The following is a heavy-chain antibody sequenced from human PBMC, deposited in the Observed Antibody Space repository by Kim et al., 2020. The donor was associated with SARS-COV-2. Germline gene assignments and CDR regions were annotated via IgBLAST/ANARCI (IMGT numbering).Heavy chain of an antibody. V-gene: IGHV3-23*01. J-gene: IGHJ4*02. CDR1: GFTFRNFA. CDR2: VSGSGTTS. D-gene: IGHD4-4*01. Sequence: GRSLRLSCAASGFTFRNFAMSWVRQTPGKGLEWISTVSGSGTTSYYADSVKGRFTISRDNSQDTLFLQMNSLRVEDTALYYCANEAAPEYSSPGTFYIDHWGQGTLVPVSS. CDR3: ANEAAPEYSSPGTFYIDH.